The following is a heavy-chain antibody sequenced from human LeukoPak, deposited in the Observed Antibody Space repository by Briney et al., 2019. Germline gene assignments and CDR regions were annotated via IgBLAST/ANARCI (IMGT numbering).Heavy chain of an antibody. Sequence: PGGSLRLSCAASGFIFSDYYMSWIRQAPGQGLEWVSYISSDSSYTKYADSVKGRFTISRDNAKNSLYLQMNSLRDEHTAVYYCARDSSIAVAATTADDAFDIWGQGTMVTVSS. CDR3: ARDSSIAVAATTADDAFDI. J-gene: IGHJ3*02. CDR1: GFIFSDYY. V-gene: IGHV3-11*06. CDR2: ISSDSSYT. D-gene: IGHD6-19*01.